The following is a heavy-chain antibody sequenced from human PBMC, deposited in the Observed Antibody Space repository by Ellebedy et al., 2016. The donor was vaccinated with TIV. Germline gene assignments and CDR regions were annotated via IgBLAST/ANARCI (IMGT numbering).Heavy chain of an antibody. J-gene: IGHJ4*02. D-gene: IGHD6-19*01. CDR3: ARDETYSSGSAFDY. V-gene: IGHV3-21*01. Sequence: GESLKISCAASGFTVSSKHMSWVRQAPGKGLEWVSSISSSSSYIYYADSVKGRFTISRDNAKNSLYLQMNSLRAEDTAVYYCARDETYSSGSAFDYWGQGTLVTVSS. CDR1: GFTVSSKH. CDR2: ISSSSSYI.